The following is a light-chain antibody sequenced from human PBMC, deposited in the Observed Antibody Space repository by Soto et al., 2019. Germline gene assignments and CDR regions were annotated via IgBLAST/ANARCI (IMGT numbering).Light chain of an antibody. CDR2: GAS. J-gene: IGKJ1*01. CDR1: QSVSSSY. V-gene: IGKV3-20*01. Sequence: ESVLTQSPGTLSLSPGERATLSCRASQSVSSSYLAWYQQKPGQAPRLLIYGASSRATGIPDRFSGSGSGTDFTLTISRLEPEDFAVYYCQQYGSSPWTFGQATKVEIK. CDR3: QQYGSSPWT.